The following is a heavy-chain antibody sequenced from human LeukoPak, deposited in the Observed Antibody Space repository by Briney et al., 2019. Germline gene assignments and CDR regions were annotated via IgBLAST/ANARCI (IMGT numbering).Heavy chain of an antibody. CDR3: ARDWCGGGSCYYYDH. CDR1: RFTFTDYG. CDR2: IWYDGSGK. J-gene: IGHJ4*02. D-gene: IGHD2-15*01. V-gene: IGHV3-33*01. Sequence: GGSLRLSCAASRFTFTDYGMHWVRQPPGKGLEWVALIWYDGSGKYYADSVKGRFTISRDNSKNTLYLQMNSLRAEDTAVYYCARDWCGGGSCYYYDHRGQGTLVTVSS.